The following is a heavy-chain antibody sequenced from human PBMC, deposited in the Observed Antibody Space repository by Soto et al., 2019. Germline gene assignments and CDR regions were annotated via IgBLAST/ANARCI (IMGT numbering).Heavy chain of an antibody. CDR1: GRTTSSYY. CDR2: IYYSGST. D-gene: IGHD2-15*01. CDR3: ARRSQYCSGGSCHYYYYMDV. Sequence: SETLSLTCTVSGRTTSSYYWSWIRQPPGKGLEWIGYIYYSGSTNYNPSLKSRVTISVDTSKNQFSLKLSSVTAADTAVYYCARRSQYCSGGSCHYYYYMDVWGKGTTVTVSS. V-gene: IGHV4-59*01. J-gene: IGHJ6*03.